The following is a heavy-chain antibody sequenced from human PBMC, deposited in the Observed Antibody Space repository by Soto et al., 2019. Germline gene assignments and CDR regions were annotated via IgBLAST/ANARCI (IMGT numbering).Heavy chain of an antibody. Sequence: PETLSLTCTVSGGSNSSYYWSWIRPHKGKGLEWIGYIYYSGSTNYNPSLKSRVTISVDTSKNQFSLKLSSVTAADTAVYYCARGNIAAAGIGWFDPWGQGTLVTVSS. V-gene: IGHV4-59*01. CDR3: ARGNIAAAGIGWFDP. J-gene: IGHJ5*02. CDR2: IYYSGST. CDR1: GGSNSSYY. D-gene: IGHD6-13*01.